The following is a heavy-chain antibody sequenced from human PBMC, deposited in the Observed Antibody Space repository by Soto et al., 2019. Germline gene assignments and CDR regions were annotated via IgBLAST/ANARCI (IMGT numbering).Heavy chain of an antibody. CDR3: ARGTTTSAFSVMDV. CDR1: GFTFSYHA. J-gene: IGHJ6*02. V-gene: IGHV3-30-3*01. CDR2: ISYDGDNK. D-gene: IGHD1-1*01. Sequence: QVQLVESGGGVVQPGRSLRLSCAASGFTFSYHALNWVRQAPGKGLEWVAVISYDGDNKYIAEAVKGRLTISRDNPKTTVSLQMNSLRTEDTAMYFCARGTTTSAFSVMDVWGQGTTVTVSS.